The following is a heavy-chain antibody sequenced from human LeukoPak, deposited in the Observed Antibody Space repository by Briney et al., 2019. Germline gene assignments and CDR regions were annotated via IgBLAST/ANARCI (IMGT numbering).Heavy chain of an antibody. Sequence: SETLSLTCSVSGGSMTSYYWSWIRQPPGKGLEWIGYIFYSGSTDYNPSLKSRVTISVDTSKNQFSLKLSSVTAADTAVYYCARELGPPPNYDFWSGYPTGYNWFDPWGQGTLVTVSS. CDR1: GGSMTSYY. D-gene: IGHD3-3*01. J-gene: IGHJ5*02. CDR3: ARELGPPPNYDFWSGYPTGYNWFDP. V-gene: IGHV4-59*01. CDR2: IFYSGST.